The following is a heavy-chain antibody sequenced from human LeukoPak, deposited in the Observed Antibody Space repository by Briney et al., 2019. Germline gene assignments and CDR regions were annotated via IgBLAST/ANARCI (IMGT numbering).Heavy chain of an antibody. D-gene: IGHD2-2*01. Sequence: GGSLRLSCAASGFTFSSYLMSWVRQAPGKGLEWVANIKQDGGEKYYVDSVKGRFTISRDNAKNSLYLQMNSLRAEDTAVYYCARDRESYYCTSTSCYLDYWGQGTLVTVSS. CDR1: GFTFSSYL. V-gene: IGHV3-7*01. CDR2: IKQDGGEK. CDR3: ARDRESYYCTSTSCYLDY. J-gene: IGHJ4*02.